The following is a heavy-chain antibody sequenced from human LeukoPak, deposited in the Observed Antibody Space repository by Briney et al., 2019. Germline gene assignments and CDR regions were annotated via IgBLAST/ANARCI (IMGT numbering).Heavy chain of an antibody. J-gene: IGHJ4*02. V-gene: IGHV1-46*01. Sequence: GASVKVSCKASGYTFTSYYMHWVRQAPGQGLEWMGIINPSGGSTSYAQKFQGRVTMTRDTSTGTVYMELSSLRSEDTAVYYCARGPRRIDILTAPLDYWGQGTLVTVSS. CDR3: ARGPRRIDILTAPLDY. CDR2: INPSGGST. D-gene: IGHD3-9*01. CDR1: GYTFTSYY.